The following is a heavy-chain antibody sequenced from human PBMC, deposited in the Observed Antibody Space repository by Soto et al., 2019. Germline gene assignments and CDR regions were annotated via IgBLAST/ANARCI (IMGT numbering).Heavy chain of an antibody. CDR3: TRDLNGGNPFDY. J-gene: IGHJ4*02. V-gene: IGHV1-3*01. CDR1: GYTLTNYA. D-gene: IGHD2-8*01. Sequence: ASVKVSCKSSGYTLTNYAIHWVRQAAGQGLEWLAWVDPGSGKATYSQKVQGRLILSRDNSASTFYMDLTSLTSEDTAVYFCTRDLNGGNPFDYWGQGALVTVSS. CDR2: VDPGSGKA.